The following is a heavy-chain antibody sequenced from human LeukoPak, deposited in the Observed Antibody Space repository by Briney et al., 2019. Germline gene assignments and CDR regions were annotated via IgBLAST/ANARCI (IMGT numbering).Heavy chain of an antibody. J-gene: IGHJ4*02. D-gene: IGHD4-17*01. Sequence: GGSLRLSCVASGFTFSSYAMSWVRQAPGKGLEWVSAISGSGGSTYYADSVKGRFTISRDNSKNTLYLQMNSLRAEDTAVYYCAKTPPNYGDDSYYFDYWGQGTLVTVSS. CDR1: GFTFSSYA. V-gene: IGHV3-23*01. CDR2: ISGSGGST. CDR3: AKTPPNYGDDSYYFDY.